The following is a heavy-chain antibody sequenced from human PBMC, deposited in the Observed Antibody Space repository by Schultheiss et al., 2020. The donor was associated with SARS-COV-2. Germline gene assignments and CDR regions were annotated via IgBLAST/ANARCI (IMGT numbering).Heavy chain of an antibody. CDR3: ARDYGDYIN. V-gene: IGHV4-61*05. CDR1: GGSISSSSYY. CDR2: IYYSGST. D-gene: IGHD4-17*01. Sequence: SETLSLTCTVSGGSISSSSYYWGWIRQPPGKGLEWIGYIYYSGSTNYNPSLKSRVTIAVDTSKNQFSLRLSSVTAADTAVYSCARDYGDYINWGQGTLVTVSS. J-gene: IGHJ4*02.